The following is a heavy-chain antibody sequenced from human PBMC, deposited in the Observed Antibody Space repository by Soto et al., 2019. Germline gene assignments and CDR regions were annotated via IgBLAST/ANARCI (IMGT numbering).Heavy chain of an antibody. V-gene: IGHV4-59*01. Sequence: PSETLSLTCTVSGGSISSYYWSWIRQPPGKGLEWIGYIYYSGSTNYNPSLKSRVTISVDTSKNQFSLKLSSVTAADTAVYYCARSIVATIHWFDPRGQGTLVTVSS. D-gene: IGHD5-12*01. CDR1: GGSISSYY. CDR3: ARSIVATIHWFDP. CDR2: IYYSGST. J-gene: IGHJ5*02.